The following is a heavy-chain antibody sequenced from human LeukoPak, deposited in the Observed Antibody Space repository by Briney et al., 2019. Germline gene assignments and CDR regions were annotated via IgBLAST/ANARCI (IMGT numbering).Heavy chain of an antibody. CDR2: LNSDGSST. Sequence: GGSLRLSCAASGFTFSSYWMHWVRQAPGKGLVWVSRLNSDGSSTSYADSVKGRFTISRDNAKNTLYLQMNSLRAEDTAVYYCARRYCSGGSCYGAFDYWGQGTLVTVSS. CDR3: ARRYCSGGSCYGAFDY. V-gene: IGHV3-74*01. J-gene: IGHJ4*02. CDR1: GFTFSSYW. D-gene: IGHD2-15*01.